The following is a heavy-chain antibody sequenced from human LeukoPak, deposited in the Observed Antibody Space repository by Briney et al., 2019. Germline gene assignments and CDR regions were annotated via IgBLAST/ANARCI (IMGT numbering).Heavy chain of an antibody. CDR1: GYTFTGYF. CDR2: INPNSGGT. D-gene: IGHD3-22*01. J-gene: IGHJ4*02. CDR3: ARQYYYDNSGYSFDY. V-gene: IGHV1-2*02. Sequence: WASVTASCKASGYTFTGYFMHWVRQAPGQGLEWMGWINPNSGGTNYAQKFQGRITMTRDASISTAYMELSRLSSDDTAVYYCARQYYYDNSGYSFDYWGQGTLVTVSS.